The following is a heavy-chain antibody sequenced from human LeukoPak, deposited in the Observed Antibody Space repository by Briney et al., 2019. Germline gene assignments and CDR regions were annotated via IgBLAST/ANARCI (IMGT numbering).Heavy chain of an antibody. D-gene: IGHD5-24*01. V-gene: IGHV3-9*01. CDR2: ISWNSGSI. CDR1: GFTFDDYA. J-gene: IGHJ4*02. CDR3: AKGGDGYILYYFDY. Sequence: PGGSLRLSCAASGFTFDDYAMHWVRQAPGKGLEWVSGISWNSGSIGYADSVKGRFTISRDNAKNSLYLQMNSLRAEDTALYYCAKGGDGYILYYFDYWGQGTLVTVSS.